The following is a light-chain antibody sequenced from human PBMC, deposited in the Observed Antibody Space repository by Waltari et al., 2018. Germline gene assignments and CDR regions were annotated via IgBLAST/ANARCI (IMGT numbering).Light chain of an antibody. CDR3: CSYAGRGTYV. V-gene: IGLV2-23*02. CDR2: EVF. J-gene: IGLJ1*01. CDR1: TSDAGRYDL. Sequence: QSALTQPASVSGTPGQSTTLTRSGTTSDAGRYDLVSWYQQHPGEAPKLLICEVFKRPPDTSSRFSGAKSGSTASLTISGLQPEDEADYYCCSYAGRGTYVFGSGTKVTVL.